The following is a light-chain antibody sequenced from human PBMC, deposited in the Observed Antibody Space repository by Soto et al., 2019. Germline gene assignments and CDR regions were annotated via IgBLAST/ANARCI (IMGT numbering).Light chain of an antibody. V-gene: IGLV2-14*01. CDR1: SSDVGGYNY. Sequence: QSALTQPASVSGSPGQSITISCTGTSSDVGGYNYVSWYQQHPGKAPKLMIYDVTTRPSGVSSRFSGSKSGNTASPTISGLQAEDEADYYCSSYTTSSTWVFGGGTKVTVL. CDR3: SSYTTSSTWV. J-gene: IGLJ3*02. CDR2: DVT.